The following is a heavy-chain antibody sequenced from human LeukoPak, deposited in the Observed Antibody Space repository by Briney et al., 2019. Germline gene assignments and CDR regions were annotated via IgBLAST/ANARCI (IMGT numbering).Heavy chain of an antibody. CDR1: GFTLSTYA. D-gene: IGHD6-19*01. V-gene: IGHV3-23*01. Sequence: GGSLRLSCAASGFTLSTYAMSWVRQTPGKGLEWVAATSSSDAGTYHADSVRGRFTISRDNSKNTLYLQMNSLRAEDTAVYYCATLIAVAGTLGAFDIWGQGTMVTVSS. J-gene: IGHJ3*02. CDR3: ATLIAVAGTLGAFDI. CDR2: TSSSDAGT.